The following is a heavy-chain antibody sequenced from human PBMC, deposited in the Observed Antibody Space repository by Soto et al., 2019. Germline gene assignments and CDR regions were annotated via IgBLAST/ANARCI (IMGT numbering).Heavy chain of an antibody. CDR2: IGGSGGST. D-gene: IGHD3-10*01. CDR3: AQNLKEWFGELLSRYYFYYMDV. J-gene: IGHJ6*03. CDR1: GFTFSNYA. V-gene: IGHV3-23*01. Sequence: GGSLRLSCAASGFTFSNYAMSWVRQAPGKGLEWISTIGGSGGSTYYADSVKGRFTISRDNSKNTLYLQMNSLRAEDTAVYYCAQNLKEWFGELLSRYYFYYMDVWGKGTTVTVSS.